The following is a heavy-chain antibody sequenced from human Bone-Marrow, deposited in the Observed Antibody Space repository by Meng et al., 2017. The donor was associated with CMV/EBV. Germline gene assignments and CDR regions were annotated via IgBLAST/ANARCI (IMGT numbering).Heavy chain of an antibody. V-gene: IGHV3-66*02. Sequence: GGSLRLSCAASGFTFSSYWMSWVRQAPGKGLEWVSVIYSGGSTYYADSVKGRFTISRDNSKNTLYLQMNSLRAEDTAVYYCARALGYCSSTSCYGGGYYYYGMDVWGQGTTVTVSS. D-gene: IGHD2-2*01. CDR3: ARALGYCSSTSCYGGGYYYYGMDV. CDR2: IYSGGST. CDR1: GFTFSSYW. J-gene: IGHJ6*02.